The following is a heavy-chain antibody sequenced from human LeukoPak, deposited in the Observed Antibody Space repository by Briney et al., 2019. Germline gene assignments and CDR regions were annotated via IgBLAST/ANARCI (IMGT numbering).Heavy chain of an antibody. Sequence: GGSLRLSCAASRFTFSTYAMSWVRQAPGKGLEWVSGLSDGGGYTYYADSVKGRFTISRDNAKNTLYLQMNSLRAEDTAIYYCATAYSTTWSFSDFWGPGTLVTVSS. J-gene: IGHJ4*02. D-gene: IGHD6-13*01. CDR1: RFTFSTYA. CDR2: LSDGGGYT. V-gene: IGHV3-23*01. CDR3: ATAYSTTWSFSDF.